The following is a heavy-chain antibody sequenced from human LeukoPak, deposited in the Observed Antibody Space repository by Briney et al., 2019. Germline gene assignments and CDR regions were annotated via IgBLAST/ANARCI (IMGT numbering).Heavy chain of an antibody. V-gene: IGHV3-33*01. D-gene: IGHD1-26*01. CDR2: IWYDGSNK. CDR1: GFTFSSYG. CDR3: ARGGGSYSFDY. J-gene: IGHJ4*02. Sequence: GGSLTLSCAASGFTFSSYGMHWVRQAPGKGLEWVAVIWYDGSNKYYADSVKGRFTISRDSSKNTLYLQMNSLRAEDTAVYYCARGGGSYSFDYWGQGTLVTVSS.